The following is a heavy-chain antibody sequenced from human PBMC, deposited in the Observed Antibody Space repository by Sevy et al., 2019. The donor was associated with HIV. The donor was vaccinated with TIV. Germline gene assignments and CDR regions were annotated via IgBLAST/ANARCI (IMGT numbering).Heavy chain of an antibody. CDR1: GYTFTVYY. CDR3: ASTRYYYDSSGDRAFDI. J-gene: IGHJ3*02. CDR2: INPNSGGT. D-gene: IGHD3-22*01. V-gene: IGHV1-2*02. Sequence: ASVKVSCKASGYTFTVYYMHWVRQAPGQGLEWMGWINPNSGGTNYAQKFQGRVTMTRDTSISTAYMELSRLRSDDTAVYYCASTRYYYDSSGDRAFDIWGQGTMVTVSS.